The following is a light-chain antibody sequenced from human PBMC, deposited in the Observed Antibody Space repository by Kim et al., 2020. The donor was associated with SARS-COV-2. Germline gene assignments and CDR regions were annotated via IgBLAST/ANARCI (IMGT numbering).Light chain of an antibody. CDR2: SNN. J-gene: IGLJ2*01. CDR1: SSNIGSNT. V-gene: IGLV1-44*01. CDR3: AAWDDSLNVVV. Sequence: GERVTISCSGSSSNIGSNTVNWYQQLPGTAPKRLIYSNNQRPSGVPDRFSGSKSGTSASLAISGLQSEDEADYYCAAWDDSLNVVVFGGGTQLTVL.